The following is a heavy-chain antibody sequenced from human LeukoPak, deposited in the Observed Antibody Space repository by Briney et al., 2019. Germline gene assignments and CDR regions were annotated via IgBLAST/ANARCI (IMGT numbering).Heavy chain of an antibody. CDR2: ISWNSGSI. Sequence: GGSLRLSCAASGFTFDDYAMHWVRQAPGKGLEWVSGISWNSGSIGYADSVKGRFTISRGNAKNSLYLQMNSLRAEDTALYYCARRLRFVGMDVWGQGTTVTVSS. CDR3: ARRLRFVGMDV. D-gene: IGHD3-3*01. J-gene: IGHJ6*02. V-gene: IGHV3-9*01. CDR1: GFTFDDYA.